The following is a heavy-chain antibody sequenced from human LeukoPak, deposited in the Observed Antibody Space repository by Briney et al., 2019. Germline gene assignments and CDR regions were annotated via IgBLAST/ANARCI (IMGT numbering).Heavy chain of an antibody. J-gene: IGHJ3*02. CDR2: ISYDGSNK. Sequence: GGSLRLSCAASGFTFSSYAMHWVRQAPGKGLEWVAVISYDGSNKYYADSVKGRFTISRDNSKNTLYLQMNSLKAEDTAMYYCARPIKNSNAFDIWGQGTRVTVSS. V-gene: IGHV3-30*04. CDR3: ARPIKNSNAFDI. CDR1: GFTFSSYA. D-gene: IGHD4-23*01.